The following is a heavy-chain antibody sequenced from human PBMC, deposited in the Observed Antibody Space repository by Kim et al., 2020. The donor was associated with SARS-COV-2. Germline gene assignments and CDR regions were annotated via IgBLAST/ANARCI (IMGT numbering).Heavy chain of an antibody. V-gene: IGHV3-74*01. CDR2: INNEVTVT. CDR1: GFTFNNYW. J-gene: IGHJ4*02. CDR3: ARDYYGGFDY. D-gene: IGHD3-10*01. Sequence: GGSLRLSCAASGFTFNNYWMHWVRQVPGKGLVWVSRINNEVTVTHYADSVKGRFTISRDTAKSILYLQLNSLRAEDTGVYYCARDYYGGFDYWGQGTLVT.